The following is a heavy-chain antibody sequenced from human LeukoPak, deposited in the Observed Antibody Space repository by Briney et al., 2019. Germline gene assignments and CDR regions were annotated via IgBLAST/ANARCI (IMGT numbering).Heavy chain of an antibody. V-gene: IGHV3-23*01. D-gene: IGHD3-9*01. J-gene: IGHJ4*02. Sequence: PGGSLRLSCAASGFTFSSYGMSWVRQAPGKGLEWVSAISGSGDSTYYADSVKGRFTISRDNAKNTLYLQMNSLRAEDTAVYYCVRDQDYDILTGYYYDYWGQGTLVTVSS. CDR3: VRDQDYDILTGYYYDY. CDR1: GFTFSSYG. CDR2: ISGSGDST.